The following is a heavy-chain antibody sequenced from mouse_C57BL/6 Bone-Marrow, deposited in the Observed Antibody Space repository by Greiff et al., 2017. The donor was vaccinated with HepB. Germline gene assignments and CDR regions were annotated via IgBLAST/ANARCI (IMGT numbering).Heavy chain of an antibody. Sequence: EVQLVESGGDLVKPGGSLKLSCAASGFTFSSYGMSWVRQTPDKRLEWVATISSGGSYTYYPDRVKGRFTISRDNAKNTLYLQMSSLKSEDTAMYYCARHRLGAWFAYWGQGTLVTVSA. J-gene: IGHJ3*01. CDR1: GFTFSSYG. CDR3: ARHRLGAWFAY. CDR2: ISSGGSYT. D-gene: IGHD4-1*01. V-gene: IGHV5-6*01.